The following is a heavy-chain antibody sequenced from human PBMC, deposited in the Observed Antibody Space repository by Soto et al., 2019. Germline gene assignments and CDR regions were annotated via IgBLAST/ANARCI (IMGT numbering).Heavy chain of an antibody. Sequence: QITLKESGPTLVKPTQTLTLTCTFSGFSLSTSGVGVGWIRQPPGKALEWLALIYWDDDKGYSPSLKTRLTITKDTPKTQLVLTMTNMDPVDKATYYCAQYRYGSYDYWGQGTLVTVSS. V-gene: IGHV2-5*02. CDR3: AQYRYGSYDY. D-gene: IGHD3-10*01. CDR1: GFSLSTSGVG. CDR2: IYWDDDK. J-gene: IGHJ4*02.